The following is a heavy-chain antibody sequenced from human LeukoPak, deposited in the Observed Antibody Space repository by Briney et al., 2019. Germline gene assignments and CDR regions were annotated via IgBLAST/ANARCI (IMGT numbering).Heavy chain of an antibody. D-gene: IGHD3-22*01. V-gene: IGHV3-72*01. CDR1: GFILSDHY. CDR2: TKNKDNNFST. Sequence: GGSLRLSCAASGFILSDHYMDWVRQAPGKGLEWVARTKNKDNNFSTKYAPSVKGRFTTSTDASKNPLYLQMNYLKTEDAAMYYCARAGDYYSKGDCWGQGTLVTVSS. CDR3: ARAGDYYSKGDC. J-gene: IGHJ4*02.